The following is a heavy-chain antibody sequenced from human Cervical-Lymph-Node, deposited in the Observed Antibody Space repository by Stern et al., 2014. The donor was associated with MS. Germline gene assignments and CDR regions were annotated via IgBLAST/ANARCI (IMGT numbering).Heavy chain of an antibody. Sequence: VQLEESGAEVKKPGASVKVSCKTSGYNFLSYGINWVRQAPGQGLEWMGWISGYNGKTDYAQNLQGRVTMTTDTPNSTADMEVRNLRSDDTALYYCARVPHYYDTRGRLDYWGQGTLVTVSS. D-gene: IGHD3-22*01. J-gene: IGHJ4*02. V-gene: IGHV1-18*01. CDR1: GYNFLSYG. CDR3: ARVPHYYDTRGRLDY. CDR2: ISGYNGKT.